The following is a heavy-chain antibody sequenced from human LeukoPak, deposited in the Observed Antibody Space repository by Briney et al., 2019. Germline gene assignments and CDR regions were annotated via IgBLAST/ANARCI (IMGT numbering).Heavy chain of an antibody. Sequence: SQTLSLTCAISGDSVSRNSAAWNWIRQSPSRGLEWLGRTYYRSKWYNDYAVSVKSRITINPDTSKNQFSLQLNSVAPEDTAVYYCARDRPVGAKRDNWFDPWGQGTLVTVTS. CDR2: TYYRSKWYN. V-gene: IGHV6-1*01. CDR1: GDSVSRNSAA. J-gene: IGHJ5*02. CDR3: ARDRPVGAKRDNWFDP. D-gene: IGHD1-26*01.